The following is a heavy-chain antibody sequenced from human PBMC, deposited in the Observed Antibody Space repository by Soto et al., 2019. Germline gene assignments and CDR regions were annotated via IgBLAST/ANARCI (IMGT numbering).Heavy chain of an antibody. CDR3: ARLPGVTVAQIDY. CDR2: IYYSGST. D-gene: IGHD6-19*01. V-gene: IGHV4-39*01. CDR1: GGSISSSSYY. J-gene: IGHJ4*02. Sequence: QLQLQESGPGLVKPSETLSLTCTVSGGSISSSSYYWGWIRQPPGKGLEWIGSIYYSGSTYYNPSLKSRVTISVATSKHQFSLKLSSVTAADTAVYYCARLPGVTVAQIDYWGQGTLVTVSS.